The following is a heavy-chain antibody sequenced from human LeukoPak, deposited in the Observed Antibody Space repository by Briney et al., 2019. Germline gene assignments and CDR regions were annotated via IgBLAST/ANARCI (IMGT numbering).Heavy chain of an antibody. V-gene: IGHV3-30*02. J-gene: IGHJ6*03. D-gene: IGHD2-2*01. CDR1: GFTFSSYG. CDR3: AKAGWGYCSSTSCPLDYYYYYMDV. CDR2: IRYDGSNK. Sequence: GGSLRLSCAASGFTFSSYGMHWVRQAPGKGLEWVAFIRYDGSNKYYADSVKGRFTISRDNSKNTLYLQMNSLRAEDTAVYYCAKAGWGYCSSTSCPLDYYYYYMDVWGKGTTVTVSS.